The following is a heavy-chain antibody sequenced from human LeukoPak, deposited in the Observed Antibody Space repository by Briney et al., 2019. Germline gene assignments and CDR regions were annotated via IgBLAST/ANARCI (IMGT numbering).Heavy chain of an antibody. CDR2: ISYDGSNK. CDR1: GFTFSSYG. CDR3: AKDATDGDYVFDY. D-gene: IGHD4-17*01. Sequence: GRSLRLSCAASGFTFSSYGMHWVRQAQGKGLEWVAVISYDGSNKYYADSVKGRFTISRDNSKNTLYLQMNSLRAEDTAVYYCAKDATDGDYVFDYWGQGTLVTVSS. V-gene: IGHV3-30*18. J-gene: IGHJ4*02.